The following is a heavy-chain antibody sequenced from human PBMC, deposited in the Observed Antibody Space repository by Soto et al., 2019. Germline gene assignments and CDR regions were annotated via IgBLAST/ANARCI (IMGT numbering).Heavy chain of an antibody. V-gene: IGHV3-23*01. CDR3: AKDQIGYDQPFDY. CDR1: GFTFSQYA. D-gene: IGHD5-12*01. CDR2: VSGSGSRT. Sequence: PGGSLRLSCAASGFTFSQYALSWVRQPPGKGLEWVSAVSGSGSRTYYGDSVKGRFTIYRDNSKNTLFPQMNSLRAEDTAVYYCAKDQIGYDQPFDYWGQGTLVTVSS. J-gene: IGHJ4*02.